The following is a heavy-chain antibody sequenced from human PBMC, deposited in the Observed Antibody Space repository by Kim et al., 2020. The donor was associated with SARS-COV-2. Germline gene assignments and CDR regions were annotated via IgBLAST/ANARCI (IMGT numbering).Heavy chain of an antibody. D-gene: IGHD3-3*01. V-gene: IGHV2-70*01. Sequence: SGPTLVNPTQTLTLTCTFSGFSLSTSGMCVSWIRQPPGKALEWLALIDWDDDKYYSTSLKTRLTISKDTSKNQVVLTMTNMDPVDTATYYCARTFTYYDFCSGYFYYFDYWGQGTLVTVSS. CDR3: ARTFTYYDFCSGYFYYFDY. CDR1: GFSLSTSGMC. CDR2: IDWDDDK. J-gene: IGHJ4*02.